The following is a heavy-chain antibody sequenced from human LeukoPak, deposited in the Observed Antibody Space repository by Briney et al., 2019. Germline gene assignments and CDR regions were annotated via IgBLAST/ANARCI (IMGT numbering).Heavy chain of an antibody. Sequence: PGGSLRLSCAASGFTFSIYAMSWVRQAPGKGLEWVSAIGGGGDTYYADSVKGRFTISRDTSKNTLYLQMNSLRAEDTAVYYCARTWIQPAQFDSWSQGTLVTVSS. J-gene: IGHJ4*02. D-gene: IGHD5-18*01. CDR3: ARTWIQPAQFDS. CDR2: IGGGGDT. V-gene: IGHV3-23*01. CDR1: GFTFSIYA.